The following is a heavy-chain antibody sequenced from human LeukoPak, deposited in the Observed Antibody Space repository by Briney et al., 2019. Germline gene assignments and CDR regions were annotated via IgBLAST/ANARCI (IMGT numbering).Heavy chain of an antibody. J-gene: IGHJ5*02. D-gene: IGHD2-2*01. CDR2: INHSGST. Sequence: SETLSLTCAVYGGSFSGYYWSWIRQPPGKGLEWIGEINHSGSTNYNPSLKSRVTISVDTSKNQFSLKLSSVTAADTAVYYCARRSDIVVVPAASRGWFDPWGQGTLVTVSS. CDR1: GGSFSGYY. CDR3: ARRSDIVVVPAASRGWFDP. V-gene: IGHV4-34*01.